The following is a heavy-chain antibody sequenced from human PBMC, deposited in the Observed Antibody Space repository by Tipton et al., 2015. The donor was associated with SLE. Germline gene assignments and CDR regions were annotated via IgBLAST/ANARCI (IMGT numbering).Heavy chain of an antibody. J-gene: IGHJ1*01. CDR1: GFTFSSYS. D-gene: IGHD6-6*01. Sequence: LRLSCAASGFTFSSYSMNWVRQAPGKGLEWIGEINHSGSTNYNPSLKSRVTISVDTSKNQFSLKLSSVTAADTAVYYCARAYSSLGAEYFQHWGQGTLVTVSS. CDR2: INHSGST. V-gene: IGHV4-34*01. CDR3: ARAYSSLGAEYFQH.